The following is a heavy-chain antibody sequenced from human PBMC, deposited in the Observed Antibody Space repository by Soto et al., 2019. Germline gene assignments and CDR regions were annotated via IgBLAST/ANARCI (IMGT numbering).Heavy chain of an antibody. J-gene: IGHJ5*01. CDR1: GGSISNYY. V-gene: IGHV4-4*07. CDR3: ARQTTYSSSWYDF. D-gene: IGHD6-13*01. CDR2: IYTSGST. Sequence: QVQPQESGPRLVKPSETLSLTCTVSGGSISNYYWAWIRQPAGKGLEWIGRIYTSGSTNYNPSLKSRVTMSVDTSKNQFSLKLSSVTAADTALYYCARQTTYSSSWYDFWGHGTLVTVSS.